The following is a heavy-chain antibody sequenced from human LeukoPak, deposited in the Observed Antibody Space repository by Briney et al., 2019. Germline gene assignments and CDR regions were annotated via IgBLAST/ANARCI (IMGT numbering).Heavy chain of an antibody. D-gene: IGHD6-19*01. V-gene: IGHV3-23*01. J-gene: IGHJ5*02. Sequence: GGSLRLSCAASGFTFSSYAMSWVRQAPGKGLEGGSAISGSGGSTYYADSVKGRFTISRDNSKNTLYLQMNSLRAEDTAVYYCAKDSSGWSEYNWFDPWGQGTLVTVSS. CDR1: GFTFSSYA. CDR2: ISGSGGST. CDR3: AKDSSGWSEYNWFDP.